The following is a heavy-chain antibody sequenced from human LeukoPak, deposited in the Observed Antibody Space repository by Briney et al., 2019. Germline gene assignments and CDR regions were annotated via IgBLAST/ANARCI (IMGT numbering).Heavy chain of an antibody. CDR1: GGSISNYY. CDR3: ARLGSCTSCRNNYRYFDL. CDR2: IYTSGST. V-gene: IGHV4-4*09. J-gene: IGHJ2*01. D-gene: IGHD2-2*01. Sequence: SETLSLTCTVSGGSISNYYWSWIRQPPGKELEWIGYIYTSGSTNYNPSLKSRVTISVDTSKNQFSLKLSSVTAADTAVYYCARLGSCTSCRNNYRYFDLWGRGTLVTVSS.